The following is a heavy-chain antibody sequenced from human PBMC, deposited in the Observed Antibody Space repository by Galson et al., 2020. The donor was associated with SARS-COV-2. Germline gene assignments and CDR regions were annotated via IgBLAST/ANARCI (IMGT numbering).Heavy chain of an antibody. CDR2: FDAENGET. CDR1: GYTLTYLS. V-gene: IGHV1-24*01. D-gene: IGHD4-17*01. CDR3: TTAPRLTVTNWFDP. Sequence: ASVKVSCKVSGYTLTYLSMHWARQAPGQGLEWTGGFDAENGETNYAQKFQGRVTMTRDTSTDTAYMELSSLRSEDTAVYYCTTAPRLTVTNWFDPWGQGTLVTVSS. J-gene: IGHJ5*02.